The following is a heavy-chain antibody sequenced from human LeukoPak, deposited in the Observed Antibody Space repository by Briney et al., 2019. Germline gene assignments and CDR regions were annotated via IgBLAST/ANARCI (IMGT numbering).Heavy chain of an antibody. V-gene: IGHV5-51*01. CDR2: LYPDDSDT. Sequence: GESLKISCKTSGYKFSNFWIGWVRQTPGKGLEWMGVLYPDDSDTRYSPSFQGQVTISADKSLRTAYLQWRSLKASDTGLYYCARGRGAFHGYENFDFWGQGTPVTVSS. J-gene: IGHJ4*02. CDR3: ARGRGAFHGYENFDF. CDR1: GYKFSNFW. D-gene: IGHD5-12*01.